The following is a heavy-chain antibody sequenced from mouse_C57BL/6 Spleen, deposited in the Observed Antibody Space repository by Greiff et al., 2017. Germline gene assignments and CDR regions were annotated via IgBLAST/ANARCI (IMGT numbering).Heavy chain of an antibody. J-gene: IGHJ3*01. Sequence: VQLQQSGAELVRPGTSVKVSCKASGYAFTNYLIEWVKQRPGQGLEWIGVINPGSGGTNYNEKFKGKATLTADKSSSTAYMQLSSLTSEDSAVYFCARGYGSSHQAWFADWGQGTLVTVSA. CDR1: GYAFTNYL. CDR2: INPGSGGT. D-gene: IGHD1-1*01. CDR3: ARGYGSSHQAWFAD. V-gene: IGHV1-54*01.